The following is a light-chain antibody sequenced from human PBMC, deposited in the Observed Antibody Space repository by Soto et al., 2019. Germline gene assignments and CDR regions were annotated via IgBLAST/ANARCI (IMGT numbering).Light chain of an antibody. J-gene: IGKJ1*01. CDR2: AAS. CDR3: PQSYSTPRT. Sequence: IQMTQTPSSLSASAGDRVTITCRASQSISSYLNWYQQKPGKAPKLLIYAASSLQSGVPSRFSGSGSGTDFTLTISSLQPEDFATYYCPQSYSTPRTSGQGTKVDVK. CDR1: QSISSY. V-gene: IGKV1-39*01.